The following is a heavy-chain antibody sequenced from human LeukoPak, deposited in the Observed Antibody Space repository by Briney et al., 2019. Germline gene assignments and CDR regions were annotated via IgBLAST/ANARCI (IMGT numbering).Heavy chain of an antibody. V-gene: IGHV3-33*01. D-gene: IGHD1-1*01. CDR3: ARTVGNAFDI. J-gene: IGHJ3*02. CDR2: IWYDGSNK. Sequence: GGSLRLSCAASGFTFSSYGMHWVHQAPCKGLEWVAVIWYDGSNKYYADSVKGRFTISRDNSKNTLYLEMNSLRADDTAVYYCARTVGNAFDIWGQGTMATVSS. CDR1: GFTFSSYG.